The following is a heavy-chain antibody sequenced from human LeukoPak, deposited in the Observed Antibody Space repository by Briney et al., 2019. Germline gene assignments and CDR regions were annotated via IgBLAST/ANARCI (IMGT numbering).Heavy chain of an antibody. J-gene: IGHJ6*02. V-gene: IGHV4-59*01. Sequence: SETLSLTCTVSGGSISNYYWSWIRQSSGKGLEWTGYIYYSGTTNYNPSLKSRVTISVDTSKNQFSLQLRSVTAAVSAVYYCARGDPQTRVPDGMDVWGQGTTVTVSS. CDR2: IYYSGTT. CDR3: ARGDPQTRVPDGMDV. CDR1: GGSISNYY. D-gene: IGHD4/OR15-4a*01.